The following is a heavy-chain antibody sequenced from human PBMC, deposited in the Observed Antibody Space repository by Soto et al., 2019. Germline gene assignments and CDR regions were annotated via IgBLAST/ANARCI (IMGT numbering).Heavy chain of an antibody. Sequence: SETLSLTCTVSGGSISSGDYYWSWIRQPPGKGLEWIGYIYYSGSTYYNPSLKSRVTISVDTSKNQFSLKLSSVTAADTVVYYCARPSSTMIVDCWGQGTLVTVSS. CDR2: IYYSGST. D-gene: IGHD3-22*01. V-gene: IGHV4-30-4*01. J-gene: IGHJ4*02. CDR1: GGSISSGDYY. CDR3: ARPSSTMIVDC.